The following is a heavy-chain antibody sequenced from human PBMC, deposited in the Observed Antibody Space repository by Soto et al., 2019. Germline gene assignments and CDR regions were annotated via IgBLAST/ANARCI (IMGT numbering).Heavy chain of an antibody. CDR1: GGSISNYY. J-gene: IGHJ4*02. Sequence: QVQLQESGPGLVKPSETLSLTCTVSGGSISNYYWSWIRHPPGKGLEWIGYIYYTGGTNYNPSLKSRVTISVGTSENQFSLRLSSVTAADTAIYYCARGRHWLDYWGQGTLVTVSS. CDR3: ARGRHWLDY. V-gene: IGHV4-59*01. CDR2: IYYTGGT. D-gene: IGHD6-19*01.